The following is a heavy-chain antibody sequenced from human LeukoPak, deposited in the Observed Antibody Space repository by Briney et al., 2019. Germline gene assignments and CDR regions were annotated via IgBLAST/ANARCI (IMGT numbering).Heavy chain of an antibody. V-gene: IGHV1-2*02. D-gene: IGHD1-26*01. J-gene: IGHJ6*04. Sequence: ASVKVSCKASGYTFTGYYIHWVRQAPGQGLEWMGWINPNSGGTNYAQKFQDRVTMTRDTSISTAYMELSSLRSEDTAVYYCARVVGGSYQPGDVWGKGTTVTVSS. CDR3: ARVVGGSYQPGDV. CDR1: GYTFTGYY. CDR2: INPNSGGT.